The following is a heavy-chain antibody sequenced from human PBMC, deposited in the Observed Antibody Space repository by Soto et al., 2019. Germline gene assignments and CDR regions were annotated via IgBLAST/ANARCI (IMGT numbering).Heavy chain of an antibody. CDR1: GFSLSTSGVG. D-gene: IGHD2-15*01. Sequence: QITLKESGPTLVKPTQTLTLTCTFSGFSLSTSGVGVGWIRQPPGKALEWLALIYWDDDKRYSPTLTSRLTITKDTSKNQVVLTMTNMDPVDTATYYCAHVLGVVANYGMDVWGQGTTVTVSS. CDR2: IYWDDDK. CDR3: AHVLGVVANYGMDV. J-gene: IGHJ6*02. V-gene: IGHV2-5*02.